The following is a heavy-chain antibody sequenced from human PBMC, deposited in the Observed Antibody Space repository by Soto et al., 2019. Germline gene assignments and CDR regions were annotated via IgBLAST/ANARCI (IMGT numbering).Heavy chain of an antibody. CDR1: GYTFTSYD. CDR2: MNPNSGNT. V-gene: IGHV1-8*01. Sequence: ASVKVSCKASGYTFTSYDINWVRQATGQGLEWMGWMNPNSGNTGYAQKFQGRVTMTRNTSTSTVYMELSSLRSEDTAVYYCARVDDYYDSSAQLASGMDVWGQGTTVTVSS. J-gene: IGHJ6*02. D-gene: IGHD3-22*01. CDR3: ARVDDYYDSSAQLASGMDV.